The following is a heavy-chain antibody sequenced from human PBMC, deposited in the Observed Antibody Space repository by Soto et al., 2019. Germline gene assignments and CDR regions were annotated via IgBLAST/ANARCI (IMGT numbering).Heavy chain of an antibody. J-gene: IGHJ4*02. Sequence: SETLSLTCTVSGGSIRESGLYWGWIRQSPGKGLEWIGSIFFSGRTHYNPSLKSRVSISIDASKNQFSLNVISVTAADTGVYYCARASTSWGYFDYWGQGTLVTVSS. V-gene: IGHV4-39*01. CDR1: GGSIRESGLY. CDR2: IFFSGRT. CDR3: ARASTSWGYFDY. D-gene: IGHD2-2*01.